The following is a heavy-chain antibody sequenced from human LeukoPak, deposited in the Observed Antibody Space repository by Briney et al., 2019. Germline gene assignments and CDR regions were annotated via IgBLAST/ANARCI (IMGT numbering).Heavy chain of an antibody. D-gene: IGHD2-15*01. CDR1: GGSISSRSYY. CDR2: IYYSGST. Sequence: SETLSLTCTVSGGSISSRSYYWGWIRQPPGKGLEWIGSIYYSGSTYYNPSLQSRVTISVDTSKNQFSLKLNSVTAADTAVYYCASFYCSGGSCHQYFSYYYMDVWGKGTTVTISS. V-gene: IGHV4-39*01. CDR3: ASFYCSGGSCHQYFSYYYMDV. J-gene: IGHJ6*03.